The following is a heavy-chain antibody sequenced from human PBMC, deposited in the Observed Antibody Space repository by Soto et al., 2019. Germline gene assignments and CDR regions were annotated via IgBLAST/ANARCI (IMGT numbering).Heavy chain of an antibody. V-gene: IGHV4-59*11. D-gene: IGHD6-19*01. CDR2: IFYSGDT. J-gene: IGHJ4*02. CDR3: ARVGSSGWSPDY. CDR1: GGAISGHY. Sequence: SETLSLTCSVSGGAISGHYWTWIRQPPGKGLEWIGYIFYSGDTNYNPSLKSRVTISVDTSKNQFSLKMSYVTAADTALYYCARVGSSGWSPDYWGRGTLVTVSS.